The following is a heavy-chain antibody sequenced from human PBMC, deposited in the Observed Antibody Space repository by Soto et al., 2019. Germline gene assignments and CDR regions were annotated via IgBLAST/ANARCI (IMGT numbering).Heavy chain of an antibody. V-gene: IGHV1-46*03. CDR3: ARVYPSDTRYGYVGNNWFDP. Sequence: QVQLVQSGAEVKKPGASVKVSCKASGYTFTSYYMHWVRQAPGQGLEWMGIINPSGGSTSYAQKFQGRVTMTRDTSTSTVYMELRSVRSEDTAVYYCARVYPSDTRYGYVGNNWFDPWGQGTLVTVSS. J-gene: IGHJ5*02. D-gene: IGHD5-18*01. CDR1: GYTFTSYY. CDR2: INPSGGST.